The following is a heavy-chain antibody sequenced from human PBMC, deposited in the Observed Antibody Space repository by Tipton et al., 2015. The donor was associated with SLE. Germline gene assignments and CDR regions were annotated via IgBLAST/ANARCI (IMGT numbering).Heavy chain of an antibody. Sequence: TLSLTCTVSGGSISSHYWSWIRQPPGKGLEWIGEINHSGSTNYNPSLKSRVTISVDTSKNQFSLKLSSVTAADTAVYYCARAKSSGEDYWGQGTLVTVSS. CDR2: INHSGST. V-gene: IGHV4-34*01. CDR1: GGSISSHY. J-gene: IGHJ4*02. D-gene: IGHD6-19*01. CDR3: ARAKSSGEDY.